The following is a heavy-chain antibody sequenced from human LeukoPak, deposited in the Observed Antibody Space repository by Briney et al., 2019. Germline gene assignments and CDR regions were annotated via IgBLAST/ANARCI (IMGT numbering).Heavy chain of an antibody. V-gene: IGHV3-43*02. CDR3: SKRAVVSAYSGYFDQ. J-gene: IGHJ4*02. Sequence: PGGSLRLSCAASGFTFDDYAMHWVRQAPGKGLEWVSLISGDGDSTYYADSVKGRFTISRDNSKNSLYLQMNSLRTEDTALYYCSKRAVVSAYSGYFDQWGQGTLVTVSS. CDR2: ISGDGDST. CDR1: GFTFDDYA. D-gene: IGHD2-21*01.